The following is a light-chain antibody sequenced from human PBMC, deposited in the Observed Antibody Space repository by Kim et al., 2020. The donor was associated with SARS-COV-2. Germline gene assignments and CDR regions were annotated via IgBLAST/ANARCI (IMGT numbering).Light chain of an antibody. V-gene: IGLV3-21*04. CDR3: QVLDTVGDHRVV. CDR2: FDD. CDR1: NIDDKS. Sequence: SYELAQPPSVSVAPGKMARISCGGDNIDDKSVHWYQQKPGQAPVLVMYFDDDRPSGIPERFSGSNSGNTATLTISRVEAADEADYYCQVLDTVGDHRVVFGGGTQLTVL. J-gene: IGLJ2*01.